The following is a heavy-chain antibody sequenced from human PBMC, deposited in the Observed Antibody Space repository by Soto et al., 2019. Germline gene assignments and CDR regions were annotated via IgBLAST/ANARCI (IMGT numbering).Heavy chain of an antibody. CDR2: MNPNSGNT. J-gene: IGHJ6*03. CDR3: ARSTPHYDFWSGPYYYMDV. D-gene: IGHD3-3*01. V-gene: IGHV1-8*01. CDR1: GYTFTSYD. Sequence: ASVKVSCKASGYTFTSYDINWVRQATGQGLEWMGWMNPNSGNTGYAQKFQGRVTMTRNTSISTAYMELSSLRSEDTAVYYCARSTPHYDFWSGPYYYMDVWGKGTTVTVSS.